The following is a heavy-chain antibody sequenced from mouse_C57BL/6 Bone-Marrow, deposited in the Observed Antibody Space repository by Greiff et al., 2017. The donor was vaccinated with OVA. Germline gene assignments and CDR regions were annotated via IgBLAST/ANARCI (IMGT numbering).Heavy chain of an antibody. Sequence: VKLQESGAELVRPGPSVKMSCKASGYTFTNYWIGWAKQRPGHGLEWIGDIYPGGGYTNYNEKFKGKATLTADKSSSTAYMQFSSLTSEDSAIYYCARSLYYYGSSPYYFDYWGQGTTLTVSS. CDR1: GYTFTNYW. D-gene: IGHD1-1*01. CDR2: IYPGGGYT. CDR3: ARSLYYYGSSPYYFDY. J-gene: IGHJ2*01. V-gene: IGHV1-63*01.